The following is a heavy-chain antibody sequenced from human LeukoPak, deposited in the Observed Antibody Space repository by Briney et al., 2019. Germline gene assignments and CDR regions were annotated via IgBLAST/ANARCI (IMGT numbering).Heavy chain of an antibody. CDR2: ISSNGGST. CDR1: GFTFSSYA. Sequence: GGSLRLSCAASGFTFSSYAMRWVRQAPGKGLEYVSAISSNGGSTYYANSVKGRFTISRDNSKNTLYLQMGSLRAEDMAVYYCARASGPRSAFDIWGQGTMVTVSS. CDR3: ARASGPRSAFDI. V-gene: IGHV3-64*01. J-gene: IGHJ3*02. D-gene: IGHD3-3*01.